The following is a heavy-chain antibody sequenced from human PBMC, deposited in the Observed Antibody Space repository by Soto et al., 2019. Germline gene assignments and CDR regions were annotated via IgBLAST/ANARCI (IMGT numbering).Heavy chain of an antibody. CDR2: IHPGDSDT. D-gene: IGHD6-13*01. J-gene: IGHJ5*02. V-gene: IGHV5-51*01. CDR3: MRHNRYSSTWFEGWFAP. Sequence: RESLKISCKASGYSFTKYWVGWVRQVPGKGLEWMGIIHPGDSDTRYSPSIQGQVTISAEKSISTAYQKCSSLKASDSAINYYMRHNRYSSTWFEGWFAPWGQGTLVTVSS. CDR1: GYSFTKYW.